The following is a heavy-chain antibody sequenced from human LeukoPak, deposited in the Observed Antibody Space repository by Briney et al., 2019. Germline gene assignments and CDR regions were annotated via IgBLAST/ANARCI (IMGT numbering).Heavy chain of an antibody. Sequence: GGSLRLSCAASGFTFSSYGMHGVRQAPGKGLGWVAVISYDGSNKYYADSVKGRFTISRDNSKNTLYLQMNSLRAEDTAVYYCAKADIWFGEYSYYFDFWGQGTLVTVSS. D-gene: IGHD3-10*01. CDR1: GFTFSSYG. V-gene: IGHV3-30*18. CDR2: ISYDGSNK. J-gene: IGHJ4*02. CDR3: AKADIWFGEYSYYFDF.